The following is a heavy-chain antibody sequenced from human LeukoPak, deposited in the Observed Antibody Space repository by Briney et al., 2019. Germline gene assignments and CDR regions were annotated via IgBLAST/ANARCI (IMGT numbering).Heavy chain of an antibody. Sequence: ASVKVSCKASGYTFTSYDINWVRQATGQGLEWMGWINPNSGGTNYAQKFQGRVTVTRDTSISTAYMDLSRLRSDDTAVYYCARAGVWDYSDSSGYHNAAFDIWGQGTMVTVSS. J-gene: IGHJ3*02. CDR2: INPNSGGT. D-gene: IGHD3-22*01. CDR3: ARAGVWDYSDSSGYHNAAFDI. V-gene: IGHV1-2*02. CDR1: GYTFTSYD.